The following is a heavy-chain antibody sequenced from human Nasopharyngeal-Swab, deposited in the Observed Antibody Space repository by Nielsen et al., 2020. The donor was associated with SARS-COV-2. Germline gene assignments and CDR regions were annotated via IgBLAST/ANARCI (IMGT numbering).Heavy chain of an antibody. CDR2: INPSGGST. CDR3: ARAFRDGYNYGY. V-gene: IGHV1-46*01. Sequence: WVRQAPGQGLEWMGIINPSGGSTSYAQKFQGRVTMTRDTSTSTVYMELSSLRSEDTAVYYRARAFRDGYNYGYWGQGTLVTVSS. J-gene: IGHJ4*02. D-gene: IGHD5-24*01.